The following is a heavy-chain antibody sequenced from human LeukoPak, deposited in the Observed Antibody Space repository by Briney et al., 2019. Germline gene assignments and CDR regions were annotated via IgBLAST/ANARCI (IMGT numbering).Heavy chain of an antibody. CDR1: GFTFNTYT. CDR2: ISGSGGST. D-gene: IGHD3-10*01. J-gene: IGHJ5*02. V-gene: IGHV3-23*01. Sequence: GGSLRLSCAASGFTFNTYTMNWVRQAPGKGLEWVSAISGSGGSTYCADSVKGRFTISRDNSKNTLYLQMNSLRAEDTAVYYCAKGRRFGELFRWFDPWGQGTLVTVSS. CDR3: AKGRRFGELFRWFDP.